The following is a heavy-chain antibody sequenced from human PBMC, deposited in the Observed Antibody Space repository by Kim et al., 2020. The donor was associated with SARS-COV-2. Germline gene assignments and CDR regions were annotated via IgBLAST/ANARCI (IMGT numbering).Heavy chain of an antibody. CDR1: GFTFSSYW. CDR3: ARDIAAAVGWFDP. V-gene: IGHV3-7*01. D-gene: IGHD6-13*01. Sequence: GGSLRLSCAASGFTFSSYWMSWVRQAPGKGLEWVANIKQDGSEKYYVDSVKGRFTISRDNAKNSLYLQMNSLRAEDTALYYCARDIAAAVGWFDPWGQGTLVTVSS. CDR2: IKQDGSEK. J-gene: IGHJ5*02.